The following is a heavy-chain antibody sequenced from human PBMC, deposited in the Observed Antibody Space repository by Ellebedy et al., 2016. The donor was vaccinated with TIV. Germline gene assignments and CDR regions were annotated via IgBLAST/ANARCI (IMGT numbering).Heavy chain of an antibody. CDR1: ELTVSSNY. V-gene: IGHV3-66*01. J-gene: IGHJ3*02. CDR2: IFIDNTT. Sequence: GESLKISCVASELTVSSNYMSWVRQAPGKGLEWVSVIFIDNTTYYADSVKGRFTISRDNSKNTLYLQMRSLRAEDTAVYYCARETFNDVDLKEWGIFDIWGQGTMVTVSS. D-gene: IGHD2-8*01. CDR3: ARETFNDVDLKEWGIFDI.